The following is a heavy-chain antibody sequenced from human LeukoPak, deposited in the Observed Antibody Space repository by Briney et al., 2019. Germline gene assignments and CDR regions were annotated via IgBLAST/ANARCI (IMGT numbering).Heavy chain of an antibody. CDR3: AKDAQRGFDYSNSLEY. D-gene: IGHD4-11*01. CDR2: ISSSSRSI. CDR1: GFTFSGYN. Sequence: GGSLRLSCVASGFTFSGYNMDWVRQAPGKGLEWVSSISSSSRSIYYADSLKGRFTIARDDSGNTVYLQMNSLRPEDTGVYYCAKDAQRGFDYSNSLEYWGQGTPVTVST. J-gene: IGHJ4*02. V-gene: IGHV3-21*01.